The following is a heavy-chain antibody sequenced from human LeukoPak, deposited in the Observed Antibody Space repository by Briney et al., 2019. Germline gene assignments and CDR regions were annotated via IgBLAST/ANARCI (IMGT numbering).Heavy chain of an antibody. J-gene: IGHJ4*02. CDR3: ARYELGPAYFDY. CDR2: IKQDGSEK. Sequence: PGGSLRPSCAVSGFTFSTYWMSWVRQAPGKGLEWVANIKQDGSEKYYVDSVKGRFTISRDNAKNSLYLQMNSLRAEDTAVYYCARYELGPAYFDYWGQGTLVTVSS. V-gene: IGHV3-7*01. D-gene: IGHD3-10*01. CDR1: GFTFSTYW.